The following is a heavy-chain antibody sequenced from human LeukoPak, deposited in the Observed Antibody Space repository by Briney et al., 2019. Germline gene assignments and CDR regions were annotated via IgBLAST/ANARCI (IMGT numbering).Heavy chain of an antibody. Sequence: SQTLSLTCTVSGGSISSGSYYWSWIRQPAGKRLEWIGRIYTSGSTNYNPSLKSRVTISVDTSKNQFSLRLSSVTAADTAVYYCAGGWVRGAIPLHYDYYYMDVWGKGTTVTISS. D-gene: IGHD3-10*01. V-gene: IGHV4-61*02. CDR1: GGSISSGSYY. CDR2: IYTSGST. CDR3: AGGWVRGAIPLHYDYYYMDV. J-gene: IGHJ6*03.